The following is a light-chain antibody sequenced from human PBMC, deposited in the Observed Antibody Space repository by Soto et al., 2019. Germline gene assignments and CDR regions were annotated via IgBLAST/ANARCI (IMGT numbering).Light chain of an antibody. CDR2: EGS. Sequence: QSALTQPASVSGSPGQSITISCTGTSSDVGSYNLVSWYQQHPGKAPKLTIYEGSKRPSGVSNRFSGSKSGNTASLTISGLQAEDEADYYCCSYAGSSTXVFGGGNKVTVL. CDR3: CSYAGSSTXV. J-gene: IGLJ2*01. CDR1: SSDVGSYNL. V-gene: IGLV2-23*01.